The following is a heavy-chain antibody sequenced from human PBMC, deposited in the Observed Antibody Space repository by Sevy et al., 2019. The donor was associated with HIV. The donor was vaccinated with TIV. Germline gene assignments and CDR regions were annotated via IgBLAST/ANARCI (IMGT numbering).Heavy chain of an antibody. J-gene: IGHJ4*02. CDR3: ATHAGIAAAGRVFDY. CDR2: TRNKADGYTT. Sequence: GGSLRLSCVASGFTFSDHYMEWVRQAPGKGLEWVGRTRNKADGYTTEYAASVKGRFTISRDDSKNSLYVQMNSLKPEDTAVYYCATHAGIAAAGRVFDYWGQGTLVTVSS. D-gene: IGHD6-13*01. V-gene: IGHV3-72*01. CDR1: GFTFSDHY.